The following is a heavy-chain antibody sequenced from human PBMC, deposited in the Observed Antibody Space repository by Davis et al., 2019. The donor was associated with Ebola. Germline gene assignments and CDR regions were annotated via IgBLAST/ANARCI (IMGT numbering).Heavy chain of an antibody. J-gene: IGHJ6*02. V-gene: IGHV1-69-2*01. CDR3: ATLDILTAYVSYAMDG. CDR2: VDPNAGKT. D-gene: IGHD3-9*01. Sequence: ASVKVSCKGSGYSFSDYYMHWVQGAPGKGLEGVGLVDPNAGKTVYAERFQDRVTITADKSTDTVYMELSSLRYEDTAVYYCATLDILTAYVSYAMDGWGQGTTVTVS. CDR1: GYSFSDYY.